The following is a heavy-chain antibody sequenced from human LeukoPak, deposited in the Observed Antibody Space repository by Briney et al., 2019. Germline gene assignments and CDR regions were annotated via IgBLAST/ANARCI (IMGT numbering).Heavy chain of an antibody. CDR2: IDPTDSYT. CDR3: ARHWADGRIQY. D-gene: IGHD5-24*01. V-gene: IGHV5-10-1*01. Sequence: GESLRISCKTSGYTFTSYWISWVRQMPGKGLEWMGRIDPTDSYTTYSPSLQGHVTISVDKSIDTAYLQWSSLKASDSAMYYCARHWADGRIQYWGQGTLVTVSS. CDR1: GYTFTSYW. J-gene: IGHJ4*02.